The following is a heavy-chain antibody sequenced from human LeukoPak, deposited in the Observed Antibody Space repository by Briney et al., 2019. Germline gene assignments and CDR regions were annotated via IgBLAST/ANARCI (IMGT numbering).Heavy chain of an antibody. CDR3: ANGHDYGY. Sequence: SEILSLTCTVSGGSISSNTYYYAWIRQPPGKGLEWIASIYYSGSTYYNPSLKSRVTISMDTSKNQFSLKLTSVTAADTAVYYCANGHDYGYWGQGTLVSVSS. CDR2: IYYSGST. D-gene: IGHD4-17*01. J-gene: IGHJ4*02. CDR1: GGSISSNTYY. V-gene: IGHV4-39*07.